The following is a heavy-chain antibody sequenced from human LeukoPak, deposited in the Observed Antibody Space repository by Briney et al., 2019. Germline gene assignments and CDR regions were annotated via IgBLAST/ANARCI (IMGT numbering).Heavy chain of an antibody. Sequence: GASVKVSCKASGGTFSSYAISWVRQAPGQGLEWMGGIIPIFGTANYAQKFQGRVTITADESTSTAYMELSSLGSEDTAVYYCARLLGYCSSTSCSGSDYWGQRTLVTVSS. CDR3: ARLLGYCSSTSCSGSDY. CDR2: IIPIFGTA. CDR1: GGTFSSYA. V-gene: IGHV1-69*13. J-gene: IGHJ4*02. D-gene: IGHD2-2*01.